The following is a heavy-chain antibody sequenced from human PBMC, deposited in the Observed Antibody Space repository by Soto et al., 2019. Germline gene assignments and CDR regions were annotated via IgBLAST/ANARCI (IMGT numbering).Heavy chain of an antibody. J-gene: IGHJ3*02. CDR2: ISSSSSYI. D-gene: IGHD2-2*01. CDR1: GFTFSSYS. V-gene: IGHV3-21*01. Sequence: PGGSLRLSCAASGFTFSSYSMNWVRQAPGKGLEWVSSISSSSSYIYYADSVKGRFTISRDNAKNSLYLQMNSLRAEDTAVYYCATLVPAAIDDAFDIWGQGTMVTVS. CDR3: ATLVPAAIDDAFDI.